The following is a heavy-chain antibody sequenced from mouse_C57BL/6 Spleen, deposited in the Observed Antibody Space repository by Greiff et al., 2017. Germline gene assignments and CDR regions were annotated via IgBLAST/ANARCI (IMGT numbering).Heavy chain of an antibody. D-gene: IGHD2-1*01. CDR3: ARRGNYPNAMDY. Sequence: QVQLQQPGAELVRPGSSVKLSCKASGYTFTSYRMDWVKQRPGQGLEWIGNIYPSDSETHYNQKFKDKATLTVDKSSSTAYMQLSSLTSEDSAVYYCARRGNYPNAMDYWGQGTSVTVSS. V-gene: IGHV1-61*01. J-gene: IGHJ4*01. CDR1: GYTFTSYR. CDR2: IYPSDSET.